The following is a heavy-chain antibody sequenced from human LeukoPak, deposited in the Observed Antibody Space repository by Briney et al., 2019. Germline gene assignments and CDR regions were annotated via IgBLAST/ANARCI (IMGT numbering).Heavy chain of an antibody. J-gene: IGHJ4*02. CDR2: INTDGRST. CDR3: ARAVGSGIFDY. CDR1: GFTFSSYW. V-gene: IGHV3-74*01. Sequence: PGGSLRLSCAASGFTFSSYWMRWVRQAPGKGLVWVSRINTDGRSTSHADSVKGRFTISRDNAKNTLYLQMNSLRAEDTAVYYCARAVGSGIFDYWGQGTLVTVSS. D-gene: IGHD2-15*01.